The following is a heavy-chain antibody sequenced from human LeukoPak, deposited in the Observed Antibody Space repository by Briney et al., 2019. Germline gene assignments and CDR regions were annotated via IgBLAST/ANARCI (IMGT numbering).Heavy chain of an antibody. CDR2: IRYDGSNK. J-gene: IGHJ4*02. V-gene: IGHV3-30*02. CDR3: PKELGYSYGYVNY. Sequence: GGSLRLSCAASGFTFSSFGMHWVRRAPGKGLEWVALIRYDGSNKYYADSVKGRFTISRDNSKNTLYLQVNSLRAEDTAMYYCPKELGYSYGYVNYWGQGALVTVSS. CDR1: GFTFSSFG. D-gene: IGHD5-18*01.